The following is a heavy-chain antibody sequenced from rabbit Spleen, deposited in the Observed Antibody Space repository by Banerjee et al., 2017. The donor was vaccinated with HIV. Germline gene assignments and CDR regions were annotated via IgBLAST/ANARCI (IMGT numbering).Heavy chain of an antibody. CDR3: ARNVVNAWGALDL. CDR1: GTDFSGRYY. V-gene: IGHV1S40*01. CDR2: IGISSGNT. D-gene: IGHD4-1*01. J-gene: IGHJ5*01. Sequence: QSLEESGGDLVKPGASLTLTCTASGTDFSGRYYMCWVRQAPGKGLEWIACIGISSGNTDYASWAKGRFTISKTSSTTVTLQMTSLTAADTATYFCARNVVNAWGALDLWGQGTLVTVS.